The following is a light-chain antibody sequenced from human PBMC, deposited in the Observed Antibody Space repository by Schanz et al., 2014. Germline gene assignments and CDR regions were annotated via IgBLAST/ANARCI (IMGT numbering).Light chain of an antibody. CDR3: AAWDDSLNAYV. V-gene: IGLV1-40*01. CDR1: SSNIGSGYN. CDR2: GNT. Sequence: QSVLTQPPSVSGAPGQRVTISCTGSSSNIGSGYNIHWYQQVPGTAPKLLLYGNTNRPSGVPDRFSGSKSGTSASLAISDLQSEDEADYYCAAWDDSLNAYVFGTGTKLTVL. J-gene: IGLJ1*01.